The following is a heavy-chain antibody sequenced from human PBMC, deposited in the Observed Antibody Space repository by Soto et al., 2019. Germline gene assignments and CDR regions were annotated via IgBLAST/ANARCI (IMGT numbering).Heavy chain of an antibody. Sequence: QVQLQESGPGLVKPSETLSLTCTVSGGSISSYYWSWIRQPPVKGLEWIGYIYYSGSTNYNPSLSSRVTISVDTSKNQFTLKRSSVTAADTAVYYCASNWARLAPAYYYGMDVWGQGTTVTVSS. CDR1: GGSISSYY. J-gene: IGHJ6*02. V-gene: IGHV4-59*01. D-gene: IGHD3-16*01. CDR3: ASNWARLAPAYYYGMDV. CDR2: IYYSGST.